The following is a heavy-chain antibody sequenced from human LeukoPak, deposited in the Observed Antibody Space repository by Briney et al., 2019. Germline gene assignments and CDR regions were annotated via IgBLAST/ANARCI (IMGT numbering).Heavy chain of an antibody. CDR3: AGLGYGANFIHY. CDR1: GYTYTNYG. CDR2: ISPYNGNT. D-gene: IGHD4-23*01. J-gene: IGHJ4*02. Sequence: ASVKVSCKASGYTYTNYGISWARQAPGQGLEWMGWISPYNGNTHYAQKFQGRVTMTTDTSTSTVYMELRSLRSDDTAVYYCAGLGYGANFIHYWGQGTLVTVSS. V-gene: IGHV1-18*01.